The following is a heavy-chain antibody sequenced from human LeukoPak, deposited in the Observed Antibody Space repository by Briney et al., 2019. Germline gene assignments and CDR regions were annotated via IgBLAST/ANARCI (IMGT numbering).Heavy chain of an antibody. Sequence: SETLSLTCAVYGGSFSGYYRSWLRQPPGKGLEWIGEVNHSGSTNYNPSLKSRVTISVDTSKNQFSLKLSSVTAADTAVYYCARGLRYYDILTGYYTYYFDYWGQGTLVTVSS. CDR2: VNHSGST. CDR3: ARGLRYYDILTGYYTYYFDY. J-gene: IGHJ4*02. V-gene: IGHV4-34*01. D-gene: IGHD3-9*01. CDR1: GGSFSGYY.